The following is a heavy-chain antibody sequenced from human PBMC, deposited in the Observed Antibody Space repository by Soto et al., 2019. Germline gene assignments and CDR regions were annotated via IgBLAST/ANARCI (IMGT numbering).Heavy chain of an antibody. CDR3: ARGPYHFDY. J-gene: IGHJ4*02. CDR2: ISSNGGST. Sequence: LRLSCAASGFTFRRYAMHWVRQAPGKGLEYVSTISSNGGSTHYANSVKGRFTISRDNSKNTLYLQMGSLRAEDMAVYYCARGPYHFDYWGQGTLVTVSS. CDR1: GFTFRRYA. V-gene: IGHV3-64*01.